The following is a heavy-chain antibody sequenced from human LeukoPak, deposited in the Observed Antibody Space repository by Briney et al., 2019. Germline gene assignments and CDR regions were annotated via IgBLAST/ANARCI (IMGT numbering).Heavy chain of an antibody. J-gene: IGHJ2*01. V-gene: IGHV1-18*01. CDR3: ARQYSDILTGYHRGELYWYFDL. CDR1: GYTFTSYG. Sequence: ASVKVSCKASGYTFTSYGISWVRQAPGQGLEWMGWISVYNGHTNYLQKLQGRVTMTTDTSTSTAYMDLRSLRSDDTAVYYCARQYSDILTGYHRGELYWYFDLWGRGTLVTVSS. D-gene: IGHD3-9*01. CDR2: ISVYNGHT.